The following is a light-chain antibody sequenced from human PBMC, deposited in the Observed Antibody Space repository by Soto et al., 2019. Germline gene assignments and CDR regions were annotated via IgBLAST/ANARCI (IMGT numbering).Light chain of an antibody. CDR1: SSNIGAGYD. Sequence: QSVLTQPPSVSGAPGQRVTISCTGSSSNIGAGYDVQWYQQFPGTAPKLLIYGNTNRPSGVPDRFSGSKSGTSASLAITGLQAEDEADYYCQSYDSSLSGSVFGGGTKLTVL. CDR3: QSYDSSLSGSV. CDR2: GNT. J-gene: IGLJ3*02. V-gene: IGLV1-40*01.